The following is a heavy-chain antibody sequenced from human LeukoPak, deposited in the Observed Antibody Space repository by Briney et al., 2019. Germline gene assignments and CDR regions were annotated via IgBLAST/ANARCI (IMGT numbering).Heavy chain of an antibody. V-gene: IGHV4-31*03. J-gene: IGHJ3*02. D-gene: IGHD2-2*01. Sequence: SETLSLTCKVSGGSISDENYYWTWVRQHPVKGLEWIGYIYYTGNTYYNPSLKSRVTISVDTSKNQFSLKLSSVTAADTAVYYCARVVVVPAADDAFDIWGQGTMVTVSS. CDR3: ARVVVVPAADDAFDI. CDR2: IYYTGNT. CDR1: GGSISDENYY.